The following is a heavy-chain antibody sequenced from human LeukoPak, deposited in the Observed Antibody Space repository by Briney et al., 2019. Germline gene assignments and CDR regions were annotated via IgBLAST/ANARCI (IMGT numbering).Heavy chain of an antibody. V-gene: IGHV3-30*03. CDR2: VSYEGSHK. D-gene: IGHD6-19*01. J-gene: IGHJ4*02. Sequence: GGSLRLSCAASGFTFSSYGMSWVRLAPGKGLEYVAVVSYEGSHKYYADSVKGRFTISRDNSKNTLYLQTNSLRVDDTAVYYCAREGGPGYSSGWYSAIYFDYWGQGTLVTVSS. CDR1: GFTFSSYG. CDR3: AREGGPGYSSGWYSAIYFDY.